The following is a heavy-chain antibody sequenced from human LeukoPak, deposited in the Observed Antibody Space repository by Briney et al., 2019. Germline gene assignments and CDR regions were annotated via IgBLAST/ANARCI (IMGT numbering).Heavy chain of an antibody. CDR3: ARDSLNSGSYFDY. Sequence: GGSLRLSCAASGFTFSRYWMHWVRQAPGKGLEWVSSISSSSNFIYYADSVKGRFTISRDNAKNSLYLQMNSLRAEDTAVYYCARDSLNSGSYFDYWGQGTLVTVSS. V-gene: IGHV3-21*01. CDR2: ISSSSNFI. J-gene: IGHJ4*02. D-gene: IGHD3-10*01. CDR1: GFTFSRYW.